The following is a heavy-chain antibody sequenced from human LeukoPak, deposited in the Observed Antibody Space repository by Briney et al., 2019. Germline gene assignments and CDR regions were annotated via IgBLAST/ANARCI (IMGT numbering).Heavy chain of an antibody. Sequence: GGSLRLSCAASGFTFSSYSMNWVRQAPGKGLEWVSSISSSSSYIYYADSVKGRFTISKDNAKNSLYLQMNSLRAEDTAVYYCARESKGYGDYYFDYWGQGTLVTVSS. CDR3: ARESKGYGDYYFDY. V-gene: IGHV3-21*01. J-gene: IGHJ4*02. CDR2: ISSSSSYI. D-gene: IGHD4-17*01. CDR1: GFTFSSYS.